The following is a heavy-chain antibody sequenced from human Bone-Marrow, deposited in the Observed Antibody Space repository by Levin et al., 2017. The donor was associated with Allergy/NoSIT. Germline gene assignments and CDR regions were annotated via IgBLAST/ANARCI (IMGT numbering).Heavy chain of an antibody. Sequence: RGESLKISCAASGFTFSTYNMNWVRQAPGKGLEWVSSISSSSSYIYYADSVKGRFTISRDNAKSSLYLEMNSLRAEDTAMYYCAREFSSSSGKTWDYWGQGTLVTVSS. J-gene: IGHJ4*02. CDR3: AREFSSSSGKTWDY. CDR1: GFTFSTYN. CDR2: ISSSSSYI. V-gene: IGHV3-21*01. D-gene: IGHD6-6*01.